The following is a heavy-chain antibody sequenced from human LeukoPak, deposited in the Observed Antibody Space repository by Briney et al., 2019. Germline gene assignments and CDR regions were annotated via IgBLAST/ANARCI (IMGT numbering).Heavy chain of an antibody. V-gene: IGHV3-21*01. CDR1: GFTFSRYR. CDR2: ISTSSSYI. D-gene: IGHD5/OR15-5a*01. CDR3: ARSSVRQTNDYYYYYMDV. J-gene: IGHJ6*03. Sequence: PGGSLRLSCAASGFTFSRYRMNWVRQAPGKGLEWVSSISTSSSYIYYADSVKGRFTIARDSAKNSLYLQMNSLRAEDTAVYYCARSSVRQTNDYYYYYMDVWGKGTTVTVSS.